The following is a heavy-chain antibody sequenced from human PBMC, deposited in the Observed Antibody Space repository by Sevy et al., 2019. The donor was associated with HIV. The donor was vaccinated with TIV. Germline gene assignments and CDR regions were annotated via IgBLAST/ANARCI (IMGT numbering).Heavy chain of an antibody. Sequence: SETLSLTCTVSGGSISSYYWSWIRQPAGKGLEWIGRIYTSGSTNYNPSLKGRVTMSVDTSKNQYSLKLSSVTAADTAVYYCAKNPFNWFDPWGQGTLVTVSS. CDR1: GGSISSYY. CDR3: AKNPFNWFDP. V-gene: IGHV4-4*07. J-gene: IGHJ5*02. CDR2: IYTSGST.